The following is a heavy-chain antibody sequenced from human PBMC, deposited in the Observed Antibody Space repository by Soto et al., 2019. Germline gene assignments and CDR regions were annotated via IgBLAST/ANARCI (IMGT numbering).Heavy chain of an antibody. J-gene: IGHJ3*02. V-gene: IGHV3-30-3*01. CDR1: GFTFSSYA. CDR2: ISYDGSNK. Sequence: GGSLRLSCAASGFTFSSYAMHWVRQAPGKGLEWVAVISYDGSNKYYADSVKGRFTISRDNSKNTLYLQMNSLRAEDTAVYYCARSLSSGWYAAFDIWGQGTMVTVSS. D-gene: IGHD6-19*01. CDR3: ARSLSSGWYAAFDI.